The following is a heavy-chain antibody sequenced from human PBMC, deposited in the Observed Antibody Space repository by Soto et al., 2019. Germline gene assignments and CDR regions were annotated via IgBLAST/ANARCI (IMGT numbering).Heavy chain of an antibody. CDR2: IYSSGTT. CDR3: ARGIPVAGTYLDY. CDR1: GFTVNSNY. V-gene: IGHV3-53*01. D-gene: IGHD6-19*01. J-gene: IGHJ4*02. Sequence: GGSLRLSCAASGFTVNSNYMNWVRQAPARGLEWVSVIYSSGTTYYADSVKGRFTISRDNSKNTLYLQMNSLRAEDTAVYYCARGIPVAGTYLDYWGQGTLVTVSS.